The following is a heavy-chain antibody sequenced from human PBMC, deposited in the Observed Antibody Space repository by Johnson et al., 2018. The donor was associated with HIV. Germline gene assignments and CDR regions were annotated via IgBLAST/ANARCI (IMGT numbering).Heavy chain of an antibody. J-gene: IGHJ3*02. CDR2: IQSKTDGGTT. Sequence: DVQVVESGGDVVQPGGSLRLSCAVSGFTFSDHAMSWVRQAPGKGLEWLGRIQSKTDGGTTDYAAPVKGRFTISRDDSKNTLYLQMNSLKTEDTAVYYCSTGWIGDAFDIWGQGTLVTVSS. CDR3: STGWIGDAFDI. D-gene: IGHD5-12*01. CDR1: GFTFSDHA. V-gene: IGHV3-15*01.